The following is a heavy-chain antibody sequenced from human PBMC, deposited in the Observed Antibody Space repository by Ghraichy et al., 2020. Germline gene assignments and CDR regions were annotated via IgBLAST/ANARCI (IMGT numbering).Heavy chain of an antibody. J-gene: IGHJ3*02. D-gene: IGHD3-10*01. CDR1: GGSVSSGSYY. V-gene: IGHV4-61*01. CDR3: STLPYGSGNDAFDI. CDR2: ISYSGST. Sequence: SETLSLTCTVSGGSVSSGSYYWSWIRQPPGKGLEWIGYISYSGSTNYNPSLKSRVTMSVDTSKNQFSLKLSSVTAVDTAVYYCSTLPYGSGNDAFDIWGQGTMVTVSS.